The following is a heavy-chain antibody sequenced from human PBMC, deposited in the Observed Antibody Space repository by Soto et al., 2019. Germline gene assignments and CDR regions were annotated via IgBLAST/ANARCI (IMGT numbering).Heavy chain of an antibody. D-gene: IGHD3-22*01. CDR2: IIPIFSKA. J-gene: IGHJ4*02. V-gene: IGHV1-69*01. CDR3: ATGYDTSGYYGAGLDY. Sequence: QVQLVQSGAEVKKPGSSVKVSCKASGGPFSSYAISWVRQAPGQGLEWMGGIIPIFSKADYAQKFQGRVTITADESTSTAYMELSSLRSEDTAVYYCATGYDTSGYYGAGLDYWGQGTLVTVSS. CDR1: GGPFSSYA.